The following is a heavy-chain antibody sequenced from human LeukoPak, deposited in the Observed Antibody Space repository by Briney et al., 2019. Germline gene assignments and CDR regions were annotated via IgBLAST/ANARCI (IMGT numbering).Heavy chain of an antibody. CDR1: GFTFSNYY. J-gene: IGHJ4*02. Sequence: GGSLRLSCAASGFTFSNYYMSWIRQAPGKGLEWLSYISTSRRGNTVYYADSVKGRFTISRDNAKNSLYLQMNSLTAEDTAVYYCAKDIAQGYTFGSIEQDYWGQGTLVTVSS. V-gene: IGHV3-11*01. D-gene: IGHD5-18*01. CDR2: ISTSRRGNTV. CDR3: AKDIAQGYTFGSIEQDY.